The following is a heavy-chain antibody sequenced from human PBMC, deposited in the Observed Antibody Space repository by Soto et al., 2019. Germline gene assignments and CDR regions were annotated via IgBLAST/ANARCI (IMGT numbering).Heavy chain of an antibody. CDR3: AKDRVPYGDYPIDWFDP. V-gene: IGHV3-23*01. D-gene: IGHD4-17*01. Sequence: GGSLRLSCAASGFTFSSYAMSWVRQAPGKGLEWVSAISGSGGSTYYADSVKGRFTISRDNSKNTLYLQMNSLRAEDTAVYYCAKDRVPYGDYPIDWFDPWGQGTLVTVSS. J-gene: IGHJ5*02. CDR1: GFTFSSYA. CDR2: ISGSGGST.